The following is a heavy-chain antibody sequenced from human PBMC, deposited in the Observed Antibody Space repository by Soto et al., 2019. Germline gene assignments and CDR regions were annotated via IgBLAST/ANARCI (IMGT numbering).Heavy chain of an antibody. V-gene: IGHV3-23*01. Sequence: GGSLSLSCASSGFPFISYAMSWVRQAPGKGLEWVSAISGSGGSTYYADSVKGRFTISRDNSKNTLYLQMNSLRAEDTAVYYCAKVYGSSWCLGYWGQGTLVTVS. CDR3: AKVYGSSWCLGY. J-gene: IGHJ4*02. CDR2: ISGSGGST. D-gene: IGHD6-13*01. CDR1: GFPFISYA.